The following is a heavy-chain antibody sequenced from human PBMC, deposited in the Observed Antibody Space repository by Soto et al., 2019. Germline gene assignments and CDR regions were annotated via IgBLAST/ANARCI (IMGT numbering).Heavy chain of an antibody. CDR1: GYTFTSYG. J-gene: IGHJ1*01. CDR2: ISAYNGNT. V-gene: IGHV1-18*04. Sequence: QVQLVQSGAEVKKPGASVKVSCKASGYTFTSYGISWVRQAPGQGLEWMGWISAYNGNTNYAQKLQGRVTMTTDTSTSTAYMELRSLRSADTAVYYCARGGDSSGWYGSPAEYFPHWGQGTLVTVSS. D-gene: IGHD6-19*01. CDR3: ARGGDSSGWYGSPAEYFPH.